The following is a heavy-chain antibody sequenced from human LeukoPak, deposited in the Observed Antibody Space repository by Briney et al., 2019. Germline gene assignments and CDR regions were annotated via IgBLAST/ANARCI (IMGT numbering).Heavy chain of an antibody. Sequence: SGTLSLTCAVSGGSISSSNWWSWVRQPPGKGLEWIGSIYYSGSTYYNPSLKSRVTISVDTSKNQFSLKLSSVTAADTAFYYCARHLAPSSGYLTLDSWGQGTLVTVSS. CDR3: ARHLAPSSGYLTLDS. J-gene: IGHJ4*02. D-gene: IGHD3-22*01. CDR1: GGSISSSNW. CDR2: IYYSGST. V-gene: IGHV4-4*02.